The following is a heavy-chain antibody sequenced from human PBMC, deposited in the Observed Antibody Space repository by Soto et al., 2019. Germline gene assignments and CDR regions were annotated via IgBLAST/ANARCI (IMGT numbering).Heavy chain of an antibody. CDR3: ARGPIVGATGDFVY. D-gene: IGHD1-26*01. V-gene: IGHV4-34*01. J-gene: IGHJ4*02. Sequence: SETLSLTCAVYGGSFSGYYWSWIRQPPGKGLEWIGEINHSGSTNYNPSLKSRVTISVDTSKNQFSLKLSSVTAADTAVYYCARGPIVGATGDFVYWGQGTLVTVSS. CDR1: GGSFSGYY. CDR2: INHSGST.